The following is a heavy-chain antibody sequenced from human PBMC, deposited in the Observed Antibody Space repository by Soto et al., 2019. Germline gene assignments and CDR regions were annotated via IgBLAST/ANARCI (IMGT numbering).Heavy chain of an antibody. V-gene: IGHV3-7*03. CDR3: VKDGGYCSSTTCYSPRNHYFDS. D-gene: IGHD2-2*01. CDR1: GFTFSDYW. J-gene: IGHJ4*02. CDR2: IKFDGSVK. Sequence: PGGSLRLSCAASGFTFSDYWMSWVRQAPGKGPEWVANIKFDGSVKQYVDSVRGRFTISRDNSRNSLFLQMNSLRVGDTAVYYCVKDGGYCSSTTCYSPRNHYFDSWGQGTLVTVSS.